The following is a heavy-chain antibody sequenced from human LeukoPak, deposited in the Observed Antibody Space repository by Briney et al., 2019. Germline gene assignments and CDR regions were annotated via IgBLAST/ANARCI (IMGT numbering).Heavy chain of an antibody. J-gene: IGHJ4*02. D-gene: IGHD4-17*01. CDR2: IYYSGST. V-gene: IGHV4-31*03. Sequence: SETLSLTCTVSGGSISSGGYYWSWIRQHPGKGLEWIGYIYYSGSTYYNPSLKSRVTISIDTSKNQFSLKLSSVTAADTAVYYSARTTVTTLAYFDYWGQGTLVTVFS. CDR1: GGSISSGGYY. CDR3: ARTTVTTLAYFDY.